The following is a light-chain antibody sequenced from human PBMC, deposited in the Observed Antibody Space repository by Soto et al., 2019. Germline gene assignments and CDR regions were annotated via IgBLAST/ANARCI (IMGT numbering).Light chain of an antibody. Sequence: DTQMTQSPSSLSASVGDTVTITCQASQDISNFLNWYQHKPGKAPKLLIYDASTLETGAPSRFSGSGSGPDFTFTISSLQPEDIATYYCQHYSTAPITFGQGTRLEIK. V-gene: IGKV1-33*01. CDR1: QDISNF. CDR2: DAS. CDR3: QHYSTAPIT. J-gene: IGKJ5*01.